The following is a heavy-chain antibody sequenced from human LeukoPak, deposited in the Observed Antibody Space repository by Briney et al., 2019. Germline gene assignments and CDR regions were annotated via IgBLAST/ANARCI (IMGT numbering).Heavy chain of an antibody. J-gene: IGHJ3*02. Sequence: PSETLSLTCTVSGGSIISNYWSWIRQPPGKGLEWIGYIYYSGRTSYNPSLKSRVTISVDTSNNQFSLKLDSVTAADTAVYFCARHGGTVAINDAFDIWGQGTMVTVSS. D-gene: IGHD1/OR15-1a*01. CDR1: GGSIISNY. CDR3: ARHGGTVAINDAFDI. V-gene: IGHV4-59*08. CDR2: IYYSGRT.